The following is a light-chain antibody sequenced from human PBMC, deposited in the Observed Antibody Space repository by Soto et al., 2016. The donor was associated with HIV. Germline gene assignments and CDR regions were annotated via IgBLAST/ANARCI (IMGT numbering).Light chain of an antibody. V-gene: IGKV1-9*01. J-gene: IGKJ3*01. CDR1: QGISSF. CDR2: ASS. Sequence: DIQLTQSPSFLSASVGDRVTITCRASQGISSFLAWYQQKPGKAPKLLIYASSILQSGVPSRFSGSGSGTEFTLTITRLQPEDFATYYCQQLHSYPRTFGPGTKVDIK. CDR3: QQLHSYPRT.